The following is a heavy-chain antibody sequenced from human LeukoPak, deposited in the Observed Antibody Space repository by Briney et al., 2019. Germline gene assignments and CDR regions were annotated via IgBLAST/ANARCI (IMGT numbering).Heavy chain of an antibody. V-gene: IGHV3-7*03. CDR1: GFTFSSHW. CDR3: ARDQTTVGLDF. Sequence: PGGSLRLSCGASGFTFSSHWMSWVRQVPGKGLEWVANIKQDGSEKYYVDSVEGRFTISRDNAKNSLYLQMNSLRAEDTAVYFCARDQTTVGLDFRGQGTLVSVSS. D-gene: IGHD4-23*01. J-gene: IGHJ4*02. CDR2: IKQDGSEK.